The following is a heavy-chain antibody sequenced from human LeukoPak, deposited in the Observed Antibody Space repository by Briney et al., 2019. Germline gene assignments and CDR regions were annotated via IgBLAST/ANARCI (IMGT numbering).Heavy chain of an antibody. CDR3: ARYSGTQFGP. V-gene: IGHV4-39*02. CDR1: GGSISSNTYS. D-gene: IGHD1-26*01. CDR2: IYYGGSA. Sequence: SETLSLTCTVSGGSISSNTYSWGWIRQPPGTGLEWIGSIYYGGSAYYNPSLKSRVTISVDTSKNHFSLKLSSVTPEDTAVYYCARYSGTQFGPWGQGTLVTVSS. J-gene: IGHJ5*02.